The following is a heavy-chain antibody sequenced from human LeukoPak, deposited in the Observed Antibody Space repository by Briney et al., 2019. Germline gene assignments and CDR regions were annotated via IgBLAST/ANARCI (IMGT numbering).Heavy chain of an antibody. CDR2: IYYSGST. CDR1: GGSISSGGSY. Sequence: PSETLSLTCTVSGGSISSGGSYWSWLRQHPGKGLEWIGYIYYSGSTYYNPSLKSRVTISVDTSKNQFSLKLSSVTAADTAVYYCARGRSLTGYSPHDYWGQGTLVTVSS. D-gene: IGHD3-9*01. V-gene: IGHV4-31*03. J-gene: IGHJ4*02. CDR3: ARGRSLTGYSPHDY.